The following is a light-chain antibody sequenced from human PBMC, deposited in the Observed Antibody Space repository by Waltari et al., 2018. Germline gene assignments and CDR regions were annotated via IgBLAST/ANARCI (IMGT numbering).Light chain of an antibody. CDR1: SSDVGGYNY. V-gene: IGLV2-14*01. CDR3: SSYTSSSSYV. CDR2: DVG. J-gene: IGLJ1*01. Sequence: QSALTQPASVSGSPGQSITISCTGTSSDVGGYNYVSWYQPHPGKAPKLMIYDVGNRPSGVSTRFSGSKSGNTASLTISGLQAEDEADYYCSSYTSSSSYVFGTGTKVTVL.